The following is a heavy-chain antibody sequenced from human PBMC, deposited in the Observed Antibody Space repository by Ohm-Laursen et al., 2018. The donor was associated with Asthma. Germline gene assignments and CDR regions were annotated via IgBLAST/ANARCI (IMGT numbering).Heavy chain of an antibody. CDR2: ISYDGSNK. Sequence: SLRLSCTASGFTFSSYAFHWVRQAPGKGLEWVAVISYDGSNKYYADSVKGRFTISRDNSKNTLYLQMNSLRAEDTAVYYCAKPDIVVVPAAIGYWGQGTLVTVSS. CDR1: GFTFSSYA. D-gene: IGHD2-2*01. V-gene: IGHV3-30*18. CDR3: AKPDIVVVPAAIGY. J-gene: IGHJ4*02.